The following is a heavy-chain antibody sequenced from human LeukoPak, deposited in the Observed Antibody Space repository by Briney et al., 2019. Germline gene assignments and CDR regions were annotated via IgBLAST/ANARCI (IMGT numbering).Heavy chain of an antibody. J-gene: IGHJ3*02. V-gene: IGHV4-59*11. CDR1: ADSFSSHY. CDR2: ISYIGST. Sequence: SETLSLNCAVSADSFSSHYWTWIRQSPGTGLEWIGYISYIGSTNYNPSLKSRVTISIDTSKNQFSLKLRSVTAADTAVYYCARDLVTVTKGFDIWGQGTMVSVSS. D-gene: IGHD4-17*01. CDR3: ARDLVTVTKGFDI.